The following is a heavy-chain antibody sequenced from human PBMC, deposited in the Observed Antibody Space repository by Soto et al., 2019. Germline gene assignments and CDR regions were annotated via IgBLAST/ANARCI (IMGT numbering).Heavy chain of an antibody. Sequence: SGPTLVKPTQTLTLTCTFSGFSLTTNGVGVGWIRQPPGKALEWLALFYWDDDKRYSPSSKGRSTITKDTSKNQVVLTMTTMDPVETATYYCAHTTVTTNVGYFDSWGQGTLVTVSS. CDR2: FYWDDDK. D-gene: IGHD4-17*01. J-gene: IGHJ4*02. V-gene: IGHV2-5*02. CDR3: AHTTVTTNVGYFDS. CDR1: GFSLTTNGVG.